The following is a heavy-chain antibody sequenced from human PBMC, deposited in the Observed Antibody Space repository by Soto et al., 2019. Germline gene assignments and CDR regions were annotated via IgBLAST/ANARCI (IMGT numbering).Heavy chain of an antibody. Sequence: SETLSLTCTVSGGSISSYYWSWIRQPPGKGLEWIGYLYFFGSTNYNPSLKSRVTISVDTSKNHFSLKLSSVTAADTAVYYCARHSPDFDWLSQFDYWGQGTLVTVSS. CDR1: GGSISSYY. CDR3: ARHSPDFDWLSQFDY. J-gene: IGHJ4*02. V-gene: IGHV4-59*08. D-gene: IGHD3-9*01. CDR2: LYFFGST.